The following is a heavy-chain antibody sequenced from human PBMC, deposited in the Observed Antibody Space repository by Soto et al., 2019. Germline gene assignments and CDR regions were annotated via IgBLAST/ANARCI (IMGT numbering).Heavy chain of an antibody. D-gene: IGHD5-18*01. J-gene: IGHJ5*02. V-gene: IGHV3-23*01. CDR1: GFSFSSYS. CDR3: AKWDGYGDH. CDR2: ISIGGDKT. Sequence: GGSLRLSCAASGFSFSSYSFTWVRQAPGKGLEWVAGISIGGDKTWHADSVKGRFTISRDNSKNTVYLQMKSLRVDDTAVYYCAKWDGYGDHWGQGTLVTAPQ.